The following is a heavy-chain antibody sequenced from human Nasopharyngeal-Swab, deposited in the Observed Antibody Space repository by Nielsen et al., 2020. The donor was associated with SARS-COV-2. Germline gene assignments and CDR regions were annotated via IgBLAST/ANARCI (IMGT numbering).Heavy chain of an antibody. CDR2: IWFDGSRE. D-gene: IGHD4-17*01. V-gene: IGHV3-33*08. CDR3: ARDAPAHYGAFY. CDR1: RFTFSRWP. J-gene: IGHJ4*02. Sequence: GESLKISCVASRFTFSRWPMHWVRQAPGKGLEWVALIWFDGSREYYGDSVKGRFSISRDSSKNTLYLQMDSLRGEDTAVYYCARDAPAHYGAFYWGRGTLVTVSS.